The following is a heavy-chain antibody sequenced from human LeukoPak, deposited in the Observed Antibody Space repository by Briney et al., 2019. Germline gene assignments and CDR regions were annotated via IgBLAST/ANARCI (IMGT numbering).Heavy chain of an antibody. D-gene: IGHD3-10*01. V-gene: IGHV4-30-2*01. CDR1: GDSISSGDYS. J-gene: IGHJ5*02. CDR2: IFHSGPS. CDR3: ARELWFVNAPGSWLDP. Sequence: PSQTLSLTCAVSGDSISSGDYSWSWLRQPSGKGLEWIGYIFHSGPSYYNPSLKSRVTISVDKSKNQFSLRLTSVTAADTAVYYCARELWFVNAPGSWLDPRGQGTLVTVSS.